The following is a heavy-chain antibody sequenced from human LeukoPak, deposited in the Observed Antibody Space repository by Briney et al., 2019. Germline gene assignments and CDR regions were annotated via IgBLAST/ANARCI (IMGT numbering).Heavy chain of an antibody. D-gene: IGHD3-10*01. CDR2: IWYDGSNK. CDR1: GFTFSSYG. V-gene: IGHV3-33*01. CDR3: ARDMVRGVTLGAFDI. J-gene: IGHJ3*02. Sequence: GGSLRLSCAASGFTFSSYGMHWVRQAPGKGLEWVAVIWYDGSNKYYADSVKGRFTISRDNSKNTLYLQMNSLRAGDTAVYYCARDMVRGVTLGAFDIWGQGTMVTVSS.